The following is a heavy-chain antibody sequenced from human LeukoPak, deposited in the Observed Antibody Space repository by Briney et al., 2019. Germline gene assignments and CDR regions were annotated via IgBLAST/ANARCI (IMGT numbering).Heavy chain of an antibody. J-gene: IGHJ4*02. Sequence: GGSRQISGQGSGARFTSDWISGVRQVRGKGREWRGRIDPSDSYTNYSPSFQGPVTISPDKSISTVYLQWSSLKASDTAMYYCVRHEGSISGWPFDYWGQGTLVTVSS. D-gene: IGHD6-19*01. CDR1: GARFTSDW. V-gene: IGHV5-10-1*04. CDR3: VRHEGSISGWPFDY. CDR2: IDPSDSYT.